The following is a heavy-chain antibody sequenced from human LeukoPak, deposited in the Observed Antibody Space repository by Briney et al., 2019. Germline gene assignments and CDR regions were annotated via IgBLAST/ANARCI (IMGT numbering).Heavy chain of an antibody. V-gene: IGHV1-2*02. CDR3: ARDEGTYYYDSSGYYYNY. J-gene: IGHJ4*02. Sequence: ASVKVSCKASGYTFTGYYMHWVRQAPGQGLEWMGWINPNSGGTNYAQKFQGRVTMTRDTSISTAYMGLSRLRSDDTGVYYCARDEGTYYYDSSGYYYNYWGQGTLVTVSS. CDR2: INPNSGGT. CDR1: GYTFTGYY. D-gene: IGHD3-22*01.